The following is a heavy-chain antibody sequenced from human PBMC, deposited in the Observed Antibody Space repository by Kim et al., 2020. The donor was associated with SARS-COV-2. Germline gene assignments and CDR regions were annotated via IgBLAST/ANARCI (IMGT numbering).Heavy chain of an antibody. Sequence: GGSLRLSCAVSGFSVTKYNMNWVRQAPGTGLEWVSSISTSSTYTYYADSVKGRFTISRDSAKNSLYLQMNSLRAEDTAIYYCARPGGSYPYYFDYWGQGTLVSVSS. CDR3: ARPGGSYPYYFDY. J-gene: IGHJ4*02. CDR2: ISTSSTYT. CDR1: GFSVTKYN. D-gene: IGHD1-26*01. V-gene: IGHV3-21*01.